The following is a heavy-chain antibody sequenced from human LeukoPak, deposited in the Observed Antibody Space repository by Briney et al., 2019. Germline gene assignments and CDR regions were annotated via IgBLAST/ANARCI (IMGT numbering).Heavy chain of an antibody. CDR2: INHSGST. J-gene: IGHJ4*02. D-gene: IGHD3-10*01. V-gene: IGHV4-34*01. CDR3: ARGRFGVN. Sequence: PSGTLSLTCAVYGGSFSGYYWSWIRQPPGKGLEWIGEINHSGSTNYNPSLKSRVTISVDTSKNQFSLKLSSVTAADTAVYYCARGRFGVNWGQGTLVTVSS. CDR1: GGSFSGYY.